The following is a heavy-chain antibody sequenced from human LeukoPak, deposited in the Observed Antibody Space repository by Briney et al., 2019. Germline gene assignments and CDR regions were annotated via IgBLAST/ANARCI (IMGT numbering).Heavy chain of an antibody. CDR3: AKDATAVPGTVYMDV. J-gene: IGHJ6*03. V-gene: IGHV3-53*01. D-gene: IGHD6-13*01. CDR2: IYSGGNT. Sequence: PGGSLRLSCTVSGFTVSINSMSWVRQAPGKGLEWVSFIYSGGNTHYSDSVKGRFTISRDNSKNTLYLQMNSLRAEDTALYYCAKDATAVPGTVYMDVWGKGTTVTISS. CDR1: GFTVSINS.